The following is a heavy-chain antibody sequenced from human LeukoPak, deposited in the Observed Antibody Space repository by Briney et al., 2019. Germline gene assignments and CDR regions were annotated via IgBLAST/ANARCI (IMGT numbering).Heavy chain of an antibody. CDR1: GYTFTSNY. J-gene: IGHJ4*02. V-gene: IGHV1-46*01. CDR2: IYPRDGST. CDR3: AREHKTFDY. Sequence: ASVKVSCKASGYTFTSNYIHWVRQAPGQGLEWMGMIYPRDGSTSYAQKFQGRVTVTRDTSTSTVHMELSGLRSEDTAVYYCAREHKTFDYWGQGILVTVSS.